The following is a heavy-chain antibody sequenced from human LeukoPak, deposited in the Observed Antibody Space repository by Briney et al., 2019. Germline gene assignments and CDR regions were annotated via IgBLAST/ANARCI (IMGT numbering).Heavy chain of an antibody. V-gene: IGHV4-34*01. CDR1: GGSFSGYY. Sequence: PSETLSLTCAVYGGSFSGYYWSWIRQPPGKGLEWIGEINHSGSTNHNPSLKSRVTISVDTSKNQFSLKLSSVTAADTAVYYCARRRWFGELFGSRWFDPWGQGTLVTVSS. CDR3: ARRRWFGELFGSRWFDP. D-gene: IGHD3-10*01. J-gene: IGHJ5*02. CDR2: INHSGST.